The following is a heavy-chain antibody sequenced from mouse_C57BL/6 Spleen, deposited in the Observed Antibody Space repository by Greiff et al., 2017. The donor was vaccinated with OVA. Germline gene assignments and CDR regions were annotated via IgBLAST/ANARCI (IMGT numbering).Heavy chain of an antibody. CDR1: GYAFSSYW. D-gene: IGHD2-5*01. J-gene: IGHJ3*01. V-gene: IGHV1-80*01. CDR2: IYPGDGDT. CDR3: ARGEYSNYDPAWFAY. Sequence: QVQLKESGAELVKPGASVKISCKASGYAFSSYWMNWVKQRPGKGLEWIGQIYPGDGDTNYNGKFKGKATLTADKSSSTAYMQLSSLPSEDSAVYFCARGEYSNYDPAWFAYWGQGTLVTVSA.